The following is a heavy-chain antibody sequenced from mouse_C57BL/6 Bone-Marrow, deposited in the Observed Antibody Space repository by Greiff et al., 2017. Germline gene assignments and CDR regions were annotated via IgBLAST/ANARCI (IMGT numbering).Heavy chain of an antibody. CDR2: IYPGSGST. CDR1: GYTFTSYW. Sequence: QVQLQQPGAELVKPGASVKMSCKASGYTFTSYWITWVKQRPGQGLEWIGDIYPGSGSTNYNEKFKSKATLTVDTSSSTAYMQHSSLPSEDTAVYYCARERRAMDYWGQGTSVTVSS. CDR3: ARERRAMDY. J-gene: IGHJ4*01. V-gene: IGHV1-55*01.